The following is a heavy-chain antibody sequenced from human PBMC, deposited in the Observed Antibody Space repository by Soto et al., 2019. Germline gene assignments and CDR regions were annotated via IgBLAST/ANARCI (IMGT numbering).Heavy chain of an antibody. D-gene: IGHD4-4*01. CDR1: GFTFSNAW. J-gene: IGHJ4*02. CDR2: IKSKTDGGTT. Sequence: GGSLRLSCAASGFTFSNAWMNWVRQAPGKGLEWVGRIKSKTDGGTTDYAAPVKGRFTISRDDSKNTLYLRMNSLKTEDTAVYYCTTLDLDYSSRVFDYWGQGTLVTVSS. CDR3: TTLDLDYSSRVFDY. V-gene: IGHV3-15*07.